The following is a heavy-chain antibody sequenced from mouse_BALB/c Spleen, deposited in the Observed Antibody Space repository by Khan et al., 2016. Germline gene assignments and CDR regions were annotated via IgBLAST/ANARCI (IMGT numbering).Heavy chain of an antibody. V-gene: IGHV1-87*01. J-gene: IGHJ2*01. CDR3: PGRNSYYDFHY. Sequence: QVQLKQSGAELVRPGASVKLSCKASGYTFTSYWMQWVKQRPGQGLEWIGAIYPGDGDTRYTQKFKGKATLTADKSSSTAYMQLSSLASEDSAVFYCPGRNSYYDFHYWGQGTTLTVSS. CDR2: IYPGDGDT. CDR1: GYTFTSYW. D-gene: IGHD2-4*01.